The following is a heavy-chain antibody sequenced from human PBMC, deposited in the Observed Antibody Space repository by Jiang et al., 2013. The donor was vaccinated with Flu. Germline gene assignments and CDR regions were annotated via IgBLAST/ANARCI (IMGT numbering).Heavy chain of an antibody. J-gene: IGHJ5*02. V-gene: IGHV4-30-4*01. CDR2: IYYSGKI. Sequence: LSLTCTASGASIDSADYFWSWIRQPPGKGLEWIGYIYYSGKIDYNPSLKSRLTISIDASKNQFSLKLNSVTAADTAVYYCARTVRGGWFDPWGQGSLVTVSS. CDR3: ARTVRGGWFDP. D-gene: IGHD2-2*01. CDR1: GASIDSADYF.